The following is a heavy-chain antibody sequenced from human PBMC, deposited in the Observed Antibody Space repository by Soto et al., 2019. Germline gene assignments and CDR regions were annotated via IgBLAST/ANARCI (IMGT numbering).Heavy chain of an antibody. CDR3: AKVDTALARLRPVDY. CDR2: ISYDGSNK. V-gene: IGHV3-30*18. J-gene: IGHJ4*02. CDR1: GFIFINNG. D-gene: IGHD5-18*01. Sequence: PWGSLRLSCVGSGFIFINNGMHWVRQTPGKGLEWVAFISYDGSNKYYADSVKGRFTISRDNSKNTLYLQMNSLRAEDTAVYYCAKVDTALARLRPVDYWGQGTLVTVSS.